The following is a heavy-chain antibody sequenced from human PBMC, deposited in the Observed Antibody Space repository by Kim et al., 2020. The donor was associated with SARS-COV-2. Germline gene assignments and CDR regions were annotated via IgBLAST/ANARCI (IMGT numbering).Heavy chain of an antibody. J-gene: IGHJ5*02. CDR3: ARGPVTTVVSLLVFDP. Sequence: SETLSLTCAVYGGSFSGYYWSWIRQPPGKGLEWIGEINHSGSTNYNPSLKSRVTISVDTSKNQFSLKLSSVTAADTAVYYCARGPVTTVVSLLVFDPWGQGNLVTVSS. CDR1: GGSFSGYY. CDR2: INHSGST. V-gene: IGHV4-34*01. D-gene: IGHD4-17*01.